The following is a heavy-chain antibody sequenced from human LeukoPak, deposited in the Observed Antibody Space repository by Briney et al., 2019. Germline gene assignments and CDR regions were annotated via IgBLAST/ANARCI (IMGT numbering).Heavy chain of an antibody. D-gene: IGHD3-22*01. Sequence: ASVKDSCKASGYTFTSYGISWVRQAPGQGLEWMGWIIAYNGNTNYAQKLQGRVTMTTDTSTSTAYMELRSLRSDDTAVYYCARESPFDRAYYYDSSGPTDYYYYGMDVWGQGTTVTVSS. CDR1: GYTFTSYG. CDR3: ARESPFDRAYYYDSSGPTDYYYYGMDV. J-gene: IGHJ6*02. V-gene: IGHV1-18*01. CDR2: IIAYNGNT.